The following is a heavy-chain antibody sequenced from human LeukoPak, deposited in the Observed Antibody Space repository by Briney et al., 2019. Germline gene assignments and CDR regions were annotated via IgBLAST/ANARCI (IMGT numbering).Heavy chain of an antibody. CDR2: INPSGGST. J-gene: IGHJ1*01. Sequence: ASVKVSCKASGYTFTSYYMHWVRQAPGQGLEWMGIINPSGGSTSYAQKFQGRVTMTRDTSTSTVYMELSSLRSEDTAVYYCARGYSSGWYTAXXFQHWGQGTLVTVSS. V-gene: IGHV1-46*01. CDR1: GYTFTSYY. CDR3: ARGYSSGWYTAXXFQH. D-gene: IGHD6-19*01.